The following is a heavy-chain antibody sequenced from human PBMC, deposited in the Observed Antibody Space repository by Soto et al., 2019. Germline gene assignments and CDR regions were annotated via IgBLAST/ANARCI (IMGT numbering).Heavy chain of an antibody. CDR2: ISSSSSTI. CDR1: GFTFSSYS. Sequence: GGSLRLSCAASGFTFSSYSMNWVRQAPGKGLEWVSYISSSSSTIYYADSVKGRFTISRDNAKNSLYLQMNSLRDEDTAVYYCARDFSDCGGDCPDFPTYWGQGTLVTVSS. D-gene: IGHD2-21*02. CDR3: ARDFSDCGGDCPDFPTY. J-gene: IGHJ4*02. V-gene: IGHV3-48*02.